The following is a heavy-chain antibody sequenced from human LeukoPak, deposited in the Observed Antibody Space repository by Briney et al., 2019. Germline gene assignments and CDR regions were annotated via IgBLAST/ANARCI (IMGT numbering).Heavy chain of an antibody. CDR2: IYYSGST. V-gene: IGHV4-30-4*01. CDR1: GGSISSGDYY. Sequence: SETLSLTCTVSGGSISSGDYYWSWIRQPPGKGLEWIGYIYYSGSTYYNPSLKSRVTISVDTSKNQFSLKLSSVTAADTAVYYCARIEPTVTTPPPFDYWGQGTLVTVSS. D-gene: IGHD4-17*01. CDR3: ARIEPTVTTPPPFDY. J-gene: IGHJ4*02.